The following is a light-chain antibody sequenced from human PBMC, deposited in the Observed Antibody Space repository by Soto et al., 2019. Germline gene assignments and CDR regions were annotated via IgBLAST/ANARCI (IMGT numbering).Light chain of an antibody. CDR2: GAS. CDR3: QQYNNWPFT. Sequence: EIVMTQSPATLSVSPGERATLSCRASQSVSSNLAWYQQKPGQVPRLLIYGASTRATGIPARFSGSGSGTDFTLTISSLQSEYFAVYYCQQYNNWPFTFGPGTKVDIK. V-gene: IGKV3D-15*01. J-gene: IGKJ3*01. CDR1: QSVSSN.